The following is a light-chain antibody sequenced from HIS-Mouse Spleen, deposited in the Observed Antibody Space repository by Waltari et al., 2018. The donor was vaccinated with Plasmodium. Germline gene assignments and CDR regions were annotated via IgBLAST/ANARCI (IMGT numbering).Light chain of an antibody. J-gene: IGLJ3*02. Sequence: SYALTQPPSVSVSPGQTARITCSGDALPKKYAYWYQQKSGQAPVLVICEDSKRPSGIPERFSGSSSGRMATLTISGAQVEDEADYYCYATDSSGNHRVFGGGTKLTVL. CDR2: EDS. V-gene: IGLV3-10*01. CDR1: ALPKKY. CDR3: YATDSSGNHRV.